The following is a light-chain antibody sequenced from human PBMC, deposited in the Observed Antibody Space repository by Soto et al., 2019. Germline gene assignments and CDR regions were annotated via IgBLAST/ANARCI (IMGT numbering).Light chain of an antibody. CDR3: SSYTSRNNYV. J-gene: IGLJ1*01. Sequence: QSVLTQPASVSGSPGQSITISCTGTSSDVGGYNYVSWYQQHPGQAPKLMIYEVSYRPSEVSNRFSGSKSGNTASLAISGLLAEDEADYYCSSYTSRNNYVFGTGTKVTVL. CDR2: EVS. V-gene: IGLV2-14*01. CDR1: SSDVGGYNY.